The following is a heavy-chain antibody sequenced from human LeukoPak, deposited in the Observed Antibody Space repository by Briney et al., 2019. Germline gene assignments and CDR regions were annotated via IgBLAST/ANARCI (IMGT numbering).Heavy chain of an antibody. CDR1: GGSINSYY. CDR2: VNSSGIT. CDR3: ARYVVYGSGKYYFDY. V-gene: IGHV4-4*07. Sequence: PSETLSLTCTGSGGSINSYYWSWIRQPAGKGRKWIGRVNSSGITNYNPSLESRVTMSIDLSKNHFCLKLSSVTAADTAVYYCARYVVYGSGKYYFDYWGQGTLVTVSS. D-gene: IGHD3-10*01. J-gene: IGHJ4*02.